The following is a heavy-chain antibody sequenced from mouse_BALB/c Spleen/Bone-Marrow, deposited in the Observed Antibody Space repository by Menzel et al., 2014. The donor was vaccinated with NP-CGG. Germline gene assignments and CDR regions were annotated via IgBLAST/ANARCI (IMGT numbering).Heavy chain of an antibody. CDR2: INPGSGGT. Sequence: QVQLKQSGAELVRPGTSVKVSCKASGYASTNYLIEWVKQRPGQGLEWIGVINPGSGGTNYNEKFKGKATLTADKSSSTAYMQLSSLTSDDSAVYFCARWDYAMDYWGQGTSVTVSS. J-gene: IGHJ4*01. V-gene: IGHV1-54*01. CDR1: GYASTNYL. CDR3: ARWDYAMDY.